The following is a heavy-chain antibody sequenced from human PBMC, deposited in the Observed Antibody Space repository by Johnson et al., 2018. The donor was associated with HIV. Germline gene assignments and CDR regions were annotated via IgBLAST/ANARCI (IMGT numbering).Heavy chain of an antibody. CDR3: AKDRRELPSPFDI. CDR1: GFTFSSYW. CDR2: IKRHGRET. J-gene: IGHJ3*02. Sequence: VQLVESGGGLVQPGGSLRLSCAASGFTFSSYWMSWVRQAPGKGLEWVANIKRHGRETYYVDSVKGRFTISRDNSKNTLYRRMNSRRAEDTAMYYCAKDRRELPSPFDIWCQGTMVTVSS. D-gene: IGHD1-7*01. V-gene: IGHV3-7*03.